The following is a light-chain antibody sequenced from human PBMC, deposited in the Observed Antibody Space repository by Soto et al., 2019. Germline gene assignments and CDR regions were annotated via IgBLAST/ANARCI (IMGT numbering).Light chain of an antibody. CDR3: QSYDSSLSGYV. Sequence: QSVLTQPPSVSGAPGQRVTISCAGSNSNIGAGYDVHWYQQLPGTAPKLLIYGNSNRPSGVPDRFSGSKSVTSASLAITGLQAEDEADYYCQSYDSSLSGYVFGTGTKVNVL. CDR1: NSNIGAGYD. V-gene: IGLV1-40*01. CDR2: GNS. J-gene: IGLJ1*01.